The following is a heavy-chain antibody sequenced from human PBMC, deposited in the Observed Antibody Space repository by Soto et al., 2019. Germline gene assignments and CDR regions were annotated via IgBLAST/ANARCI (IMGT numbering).Heavy chain of an antibody. V-gene: IGHV1-18*04. J-gene: IGHJ6*02. CDR2: ISAYNGNT. CDR3: ARVITGYSSSFYGMDV. CDR1: GYTFTSYG. D-gene: IGHD6-13*01. Sequence: GASVKVSCKASGYTFTSYGISWVRQAPGQGLEWMGWISAYNGNTNYAQKLQGRVTMTTDTSTSTAYMELRSLRSDDTAVYYCARVITGYSSSFYGMDVWGQGTTVTVSS.